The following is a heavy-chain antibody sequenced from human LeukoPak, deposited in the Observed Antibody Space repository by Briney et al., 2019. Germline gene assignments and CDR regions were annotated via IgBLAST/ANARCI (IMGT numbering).Heavy chain of an antibody. V-gene: IGHV3-23*01. D-gene: IGHD3-3*01. J-gene: IGHJ4*02. CDR2: ISGSGGST. Sequence: GGSLRLSCAASGFTFSSYAMSWVRQAPGKGLEWVSAISGSGGSTYYADSVKGRFTISRDNSENTLYLQMNSLRAEDTAVYYCAKKDRITIFGVPYPSAIDYWGQGTLVTVSS. CDR3: AKKDRITIFGVPYPSAIDY. CDR1: GFTFSSYA.